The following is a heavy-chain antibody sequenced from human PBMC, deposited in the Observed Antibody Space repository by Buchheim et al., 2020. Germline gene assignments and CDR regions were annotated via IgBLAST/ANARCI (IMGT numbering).Heavy chain of an antibody. D-gene: IGHD1-26*01. CDR1: GFTFSSYA. J-gene: IGHJ6*02. CDR3: ARENEWELLGYYYGMDV. Sequence: QVQLVESGGGVVQPGRSLRLSCAASGFTFSSYAMHGVRQAPGKGLEWVAVISYNGSNTYYADSVKGRFTISRDNSKNTLYLQMNSLRAEETAVYYGARENEWELLGYYYGMDVWGQGTT. V-gene: IGHV3-30-3*01. CDR2: ISYNGSNT.